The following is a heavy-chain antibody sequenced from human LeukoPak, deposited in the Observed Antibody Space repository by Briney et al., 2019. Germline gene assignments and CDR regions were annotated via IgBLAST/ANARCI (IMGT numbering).Heavy chain of an antibody. CDR2: ISGSGGST. J-gene: IGHJ4*02. CDR3: AKDQIMFGSSSSFDY. D-gene: IGHD6-6*01. V-gene: IGHV3-23*01. CDR1: GFTFSSYA. Sequence: PGGSLRLSCAASGFTFSSYAMSWVRQAPGKGLEWVSAISGSGGSTYYADSVKGRFTISRDNSKNTLYLQMNSLRAEDTAVYYCAKDQIMFGSSSSFDYWGQGTLVTVSS.